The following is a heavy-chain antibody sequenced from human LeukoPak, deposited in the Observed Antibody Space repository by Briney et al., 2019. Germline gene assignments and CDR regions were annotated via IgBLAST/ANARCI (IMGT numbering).Heavy chain of an antibody. D-gene: IGHD3-9*01. V-gene: IGHV6-1*01. Sequence: SQTLSLTCAISGDSVSSNSATWNWIRQSPSRGLEWLGRTYYRSKWYNDYGLSVYSRVIISPDTSKNQFSLHLNSVTPEDTAVYYCARDPVTRSDYFDYWGQGTLVTVSS. CDR3: ARDPVTRSDYFDY. CDR1: GDSVSSNSAT. CDR2: TYYRSKWYN. J-gene: IGHJ4*02.